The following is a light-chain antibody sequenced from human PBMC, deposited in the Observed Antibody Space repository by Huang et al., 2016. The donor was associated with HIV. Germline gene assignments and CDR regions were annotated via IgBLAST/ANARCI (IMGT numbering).Light chain of an antibody. CDR3: QQSYSNTFT. V-gene: IGKV1-39*01. CDR1: QSISSY. J-gene: IGKJ3*01. CDR2: AAS. Sequence: DIQMTQSPSSLSASVGDRVIITCRASQSISSYLNWYQQQPGKAPNLLIYAASSLQRGVPSRVSGSGSGTDFTLTIRSLQPEDFATYYCQQSYSNTFTFGAGTKVDVK.